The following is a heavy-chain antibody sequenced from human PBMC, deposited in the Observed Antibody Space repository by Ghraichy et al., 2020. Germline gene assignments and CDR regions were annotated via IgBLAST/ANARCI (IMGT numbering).Heavy chain of an antibody. D-gene: IGHD3-22*01. V-gene: IGHV1-69*13. Sequence: SVKVSCKASGGTFSSYAISWVRQAPGQGLEWMGGIIPIFGTANYAQKFQGRVTITADESTSTAYMELSSLRSEDTAVYYCARGLYYYDSSGYAGDHDAFDIWGQGTMVTVSS. J-gene: IGHJ3*02. CDR3: ARGLYYYDSSGYAGDHDAFDI. CDR2: IIPIFGTA. CDR1: GGTFSSYA.